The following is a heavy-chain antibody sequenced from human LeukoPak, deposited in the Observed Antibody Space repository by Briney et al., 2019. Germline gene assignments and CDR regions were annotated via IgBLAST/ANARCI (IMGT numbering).Heavy chain of an antibody. CDR2: ISWNSGSI. CDR3: AKDIGGGYCSSTSCYGLDY. D-gene: IGHD2-2*01. CDR1: GFTLDDYA. V-gene: IGHV3-9*01. J-gene: IGHJ4*02. Sequence: GRSLRLSCAASGFTLDDYAMHWVRQAPGKGLEWVSGISWNSGSIGYADSVKGRFTISRDNAKNSLYLQMNSLRAEDTALYYCAKDIGGGYCSSTSCYGLDYWGQGTLVTVSS.